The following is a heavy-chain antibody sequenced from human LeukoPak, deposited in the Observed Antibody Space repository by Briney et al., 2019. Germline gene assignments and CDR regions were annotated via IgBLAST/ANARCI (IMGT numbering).Heavy chain of an antibody. J-gene: IGHJ4*02. V-gene: IGHV4-59*12. D-gene: IGHD3-3*01. CDR1: GGSTNNYY. CDR2: INHSGST. Sequence: SETLSLTCTVSGGSTNNYYWTWIRQPPGKGLEWIGEINHSGSTYYNPSLKSRVTISVDTSKNQFSLKLSSVTAADTAVYYCASGSWPLEVFDYWGQGTLVTVSS. CDR3: ASGSWPLEVFDY.